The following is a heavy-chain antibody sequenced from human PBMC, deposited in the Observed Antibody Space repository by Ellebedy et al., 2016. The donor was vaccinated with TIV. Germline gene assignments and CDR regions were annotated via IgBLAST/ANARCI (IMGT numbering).Heavy chain of an antibody. CDR2: INPRASEI. CDR1: GFTFTNYW. J-gene: IGHJ4*02. Sequence: GESLKISCSASGFTFTNYWMGWVRQAPGKGLEWVANINPRASEIHYMDSVKGRFTISRDNAKKTLYLELNSLRAEDTAVYYCAREVDRAYGPFDNWGQGTPVTVSS. V-gene: IGHV3-7*01. D-gene: IGHD3-10*01. CDR3: AREVDRAYGPFDN.